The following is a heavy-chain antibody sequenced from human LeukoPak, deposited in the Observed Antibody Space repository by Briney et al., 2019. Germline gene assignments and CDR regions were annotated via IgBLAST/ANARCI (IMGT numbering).Heavy chain of an antibody. Sequence: SETLSLTCTVSGGSISSSSYYWGWIRQPPGKGLEWIGSMYSSGSTYYNPSLKSRVTISVDTSKNQFSLKLSSVTAADTAVYYCARSGSGYLRYYFDSRGQGTLVTVSS. CDR1: GGSISSSSYY. V-gene: IGHV4-39*07. J-gene: IGHJ4*02. D-gene: IGHD5-12*01. CDR2: MYSSGST. CDR3: ARSGSGYLRYYFDS.